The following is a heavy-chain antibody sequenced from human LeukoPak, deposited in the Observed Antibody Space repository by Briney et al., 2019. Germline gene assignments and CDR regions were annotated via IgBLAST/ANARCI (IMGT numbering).Heavy chain of an antibody. CDR1: GFTFSNYG. CDR2: ISYDESDK. CDR3: AKGVVAATNAAYYGMDV. D-gene: IGHD2-15*01. Sequence: GGSLRLSCAASGFTFSNYGMHWVRQAPGKGLEWVAVISYDESDKYYADPVKGRFTISRDNSKNTLYLQMNSLRPEDTAVYYCAKGVVAATNAAYYGMDVWDQGTTVTVSS. J-gene: IGHJ6*02. V-gene: IGHV3-30*18.